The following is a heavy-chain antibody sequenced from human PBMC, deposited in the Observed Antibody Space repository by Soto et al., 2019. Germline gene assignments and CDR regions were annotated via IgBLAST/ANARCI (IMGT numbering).Heavy chain of an antibody. CDR1: GFTFSNYW. CDR3: KVGYCRTTSCYASPWFDP. Sequence: GGSLRLSCAASGFTFSNYWMHWVRQAPGKGLVWVSRINSDGSSISYEDSVKGRFTISRDNAKNTLDLQMNGLRAEDTAVYYCKVGYCRTTSCYASPWFDPWGQGTLVTVSS. D-gene: IGHD2-2*01. CDR2: INSDGSSI. J-gene: IGHJ5*02. V-gene: IGHV3-74*01.